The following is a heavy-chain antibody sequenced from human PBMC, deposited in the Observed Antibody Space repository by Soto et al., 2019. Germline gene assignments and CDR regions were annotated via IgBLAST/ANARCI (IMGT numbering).Heavy chain of an antibody. CDR1: GGSISSSSYY. D-gene: IGHD6-13*01. J-gene: IGHJ3*02. Sequence: QLQLQESGPGLVKPSETLSLTCTVSGGSISSSSYYWGWIRQPPGKGLEWIGSIYYSGSTYYNPSRKSRVTISVDTSKNQSSLKLSSVTAADTAVYYCAASSSVGVRAFDIWGQGTMVTVSS. V-gene: IGHV4-39*01. CDR3: AASSSVGVRAFDI. CDR2: IYYSGST.